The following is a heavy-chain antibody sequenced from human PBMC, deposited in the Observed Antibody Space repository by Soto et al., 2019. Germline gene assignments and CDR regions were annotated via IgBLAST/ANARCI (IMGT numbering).Heavy chain of an antibody. V-gene: IGHV3-48*01. CDR2: ISTSSSTI. CDR1: GFTFSSFS. Sequence: GGSLRLSCAASGFTFSSFSMNWVRQAPGKGLEWVSYISTSSSTIYYADSLKGRFTISRDNAKNSLYLQMNSLRAEDTAVYYCARAYNWNYGYFDYWGQGTLVTVSS. D-gene: IGHD1-7*01. CDR3: ARAYNWNYGYFDY. J-gene: IGHJ4*02.